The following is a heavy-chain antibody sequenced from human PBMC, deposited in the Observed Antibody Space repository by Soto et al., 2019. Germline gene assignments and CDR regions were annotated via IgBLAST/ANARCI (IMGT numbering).Heavy chain of an antibody. CDR1: GGSFSGYY. V-gene: IGHV4-34*09. CDR3: ARYVDTAMVTIRAFDI. Sequence: SETLSLTCAVYGGSFSGYYWSWIRQPPGKGLEWIGEINHSGSTYYNPSLKSRVTISVDTSKNQFSLKLSSVTAADTAVYYCARYVDTAMVTIRAFDIWGQGTMVTVSS. D-gene: IGHD5-18*01. CDR2: INHSGST. J-gene: IGHJ3*02.